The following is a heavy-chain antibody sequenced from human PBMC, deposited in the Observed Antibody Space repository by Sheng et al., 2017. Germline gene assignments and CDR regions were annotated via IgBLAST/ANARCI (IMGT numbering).Heavy chain of an antibody. CDR2: IIPILGIA. Sequence: QVQLVQSGAEVKKPGSSVKVSCKASGGTFSSYTISWVRQAPGQGLEWMGRIIPILGIANYAQKFQGRVTITADKSTSTAYMELSSLRSEDTAVYYCATDYGDQNYFDYWGQGTLVTVSS. V-gene: IGHV1-69*02. J-gene: IGHJ4*02. CDR3: ATDYGDQNYFDY. D-gene: IGHD4-17*01. CDR1: GGTFSSYT.